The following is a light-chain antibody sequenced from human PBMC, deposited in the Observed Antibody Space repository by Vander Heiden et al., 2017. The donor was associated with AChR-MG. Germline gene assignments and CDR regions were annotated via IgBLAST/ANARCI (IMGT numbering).Light chain of an antibody. CDR1: QTINGH. CDR3: QQSTSIPLT. V-gene: IGKV1-39*01. CDR2: DAS. Sequence: IQMTQSPSSLSASVGDTVTITCRASQTINGHLNWYEQKPGEAPNLLIYDASSLQRGVPSRFSGSGSGTDFTLTISSLQPEDFATYYCQQSTSIPLTFGGGTKVEI. J-gene: IGKJ4*01.